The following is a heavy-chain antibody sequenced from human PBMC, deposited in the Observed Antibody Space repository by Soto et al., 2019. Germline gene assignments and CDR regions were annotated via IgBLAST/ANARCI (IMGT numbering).Heavy chain of an antibody. CDR2: ISAYNGNT. CDR1: GYTFTSYG. D-gene: IGHD4-17*01. J-gene: IGHJ4*02. CDR3: ARVRGPALAYGDSHFDY. Sequence: QVPLVQSGAEVKKPGASVKVSCKASGYTFTSYGISWVRQAPGQGLEWMGWISAYNGNTNYAQKLQGRVTMTTDTSTSTAYMELRSLRSDDTAVYYCARVRGPALAYGDSHFDYWGQGTLVTVSS. V-gene: IGHV1-18*01.